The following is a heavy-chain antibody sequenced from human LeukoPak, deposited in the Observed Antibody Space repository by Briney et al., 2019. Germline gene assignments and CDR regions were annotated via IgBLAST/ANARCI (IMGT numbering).Heavy chain of an antibody. CDR1: GFTFSSYE. CDR2: ISSSGSTI. V-gene: IGHV3-48*03. D-gene: IGHD4-17*01. CDR3: ARERTTVTLDY. J-gene: IGHJ4*02. Sequence: GGSLRLSSAASGFTFSSYEMNWVRQAPGKGLEWVSYISSSGSTIYYADSVKGRFTISRDNAKNSLYLQMNSLRAEDTAVYYCARERTTVTLDYWGQGTLVTVSS.